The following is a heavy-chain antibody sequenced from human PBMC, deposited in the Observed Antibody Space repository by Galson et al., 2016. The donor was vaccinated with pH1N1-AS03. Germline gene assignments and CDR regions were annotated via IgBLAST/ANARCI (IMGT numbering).Heavy chain of an antibody. D-gene: IGHD5-12*01. CDR2: INAGNGNT. J-gene: IGHJ6*02. CDR1: GYTFTSYA. Sequence: SVKVSCKASGYTFTSYAMHWVRQAPGQRLEWMGWINAGNGNTKYSQKFQGRVTITRDTSASTAYMELSSLRSEDTAVYYCARDRGSGYDLFDYYYGMDVWGQGTTVTGSS. CDR3: ARDRGSGYDLFDYYYGMDV. V-gene: IGHV1-3*01.